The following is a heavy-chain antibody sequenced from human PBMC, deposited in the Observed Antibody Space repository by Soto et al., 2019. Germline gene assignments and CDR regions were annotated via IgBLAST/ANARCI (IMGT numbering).Heavy chain of an antibody. CDR1: GFTFSRYA. CDR3: ATTYYYDRSGYPY. CDR2: ISGSGGST. V-gene: IGHV3-23*01. J-gene: IGHJ4*02. Sequence: GGALRLSCAASGFTFSRYAMSWVRQAPGKGLEWVSAISGSGGSTYYADSVKGRFTISRDNSKNTLYLQMNSLRAEDTAVYYSATTYYYDRSGYPYWGQGTLVTVSS. D-gene: IGHD3-22*01.